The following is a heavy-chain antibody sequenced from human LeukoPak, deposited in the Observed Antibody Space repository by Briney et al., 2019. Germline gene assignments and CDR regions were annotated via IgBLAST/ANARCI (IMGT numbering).Heavy chain of an antibody. V-gene: IGHV4-61*02. J-gene: IGHJ4*02. CDR2: IYTNGGA. CDR1: GGSVTSGNYY. Sequence: SETLSLTCTVSGGSVTSGNYYWNWIRQPAGKGPEWIGRIYTNGGASYNPFLKSRVTISIDASKNQFSLKLSSVTAADTAVYYCAREPPGYWGQGILVTVSS. CDR3: AREPPGY.